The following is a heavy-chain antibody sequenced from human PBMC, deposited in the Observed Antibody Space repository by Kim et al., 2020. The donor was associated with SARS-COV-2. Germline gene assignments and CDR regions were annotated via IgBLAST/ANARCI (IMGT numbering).Heavy chain of an antibody. CDR2: IWYDGSDK. D-gene: IGHD1-26*01. CDR1: GFTFSNYG. V-gene: IGHV3-33*01. Sequence: GGSLRLSCAASGFTFSNYGMHWVRQAPGKGLEWVALIWYDGSDKHHADSVKGRFTISRDDSKNTRYLQMNSLRAEDTGVYYCARVPQTGTYNYFDYWGQGTLVTVSS. CDR3: ARVPQTGTYNYFDY. J-gene: IGHJ4*02.